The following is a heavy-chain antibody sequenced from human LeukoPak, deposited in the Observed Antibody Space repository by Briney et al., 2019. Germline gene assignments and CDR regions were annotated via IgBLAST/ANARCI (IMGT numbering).Heavy chain of an antibody. CDR2: ISGSGGST. CDR3: APRASYGLDY. J-gene: IGHJ4*02. D-gene: IGHD3-10*01. CDR1: GFTFNSYA. V-gene: IGHV3-23*01. Sequence: PGGSLRLSCAASGFTFNSYAMSWVRQAPGKGLEWVSAISGSGGSTYYTDSVKGRFTIFRDNSKNTLYLQMNSLRAEDTAVYYCAPRASYGLDYWGQGTLVTVSS.